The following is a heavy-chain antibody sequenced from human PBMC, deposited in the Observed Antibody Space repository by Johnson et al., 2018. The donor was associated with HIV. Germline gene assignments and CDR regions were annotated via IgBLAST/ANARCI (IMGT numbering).Heavy chain of an antibody. J-gene: IGHJ3*02. CDR3: ARDPRLGELKIDRRGYAFDI. V-gene: IGHV3-30-3*01. Sequence: VQLVESGGGVVQPGSSLRLSCAASGFTFSSYAMHWVRQAPGKGLEWVAVISYDGSNKYYADSVKGRFTISRDNSTNTLYLQMNSLRAEDTAVYYCARDPRLGELKIDRRGYAFDIWGQGTMVTVSS. D-gene: IGHD3-16*01. CDR2: ISYDGSNK. CDR1: GFTFSSYA.